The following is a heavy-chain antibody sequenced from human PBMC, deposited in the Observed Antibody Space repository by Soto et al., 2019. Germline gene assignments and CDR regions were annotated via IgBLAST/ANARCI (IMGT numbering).Heavy chain of an antibody. J-gene: IGHJ6*02. V-gene: IGHV1-2*04. CDR2: NNPNSGGT. CDR1: GYTFTGYY. CDR3: ARDYSNYYYGMDV. Sequence: ASVKVSCKASGYTFTGYYMHWVRQAPGQGLEWMGWNNPNSGGTNYAQKFQGWVTMTRDTSISTAYMELSRLRSDDTAVYYCARDYSNYYYGMDVWGQGTTVTVSS. D-gene: IGHD4-4*01.